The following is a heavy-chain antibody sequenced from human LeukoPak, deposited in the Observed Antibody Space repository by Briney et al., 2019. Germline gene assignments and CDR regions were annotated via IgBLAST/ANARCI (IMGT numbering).Heavy chain of an antibody. D-gene: IGHD2-2*01. CDR1: RFTFSSYA. CDR2: ISGSGGST. J-gene: IGHJ4*02. V-gene: IGHV3-23*01. Sequence: GGSLRLSCAPSRFTFSSYAMSWVRQAPGKGLEWVSAISGSGGSTYYADSVKGRFTISRDNSKNTLYLQMNSLRAEDTAVYYCAKYCSSTSCFLDWGQGTLVTVSS. CDR3: AKYCSSTSCFLD.